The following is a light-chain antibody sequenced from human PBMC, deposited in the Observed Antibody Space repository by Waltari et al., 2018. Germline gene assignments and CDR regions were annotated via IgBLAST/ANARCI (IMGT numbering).Light chain of an antibody. Sequence: DIQMTQAPSSLSASVGDRVIITCRASQAISNSVNWYQQKPGSAPRLLIFHSDRLKPVVPSRFIGSGSGTEFTLIINSLQPEDFPTYFCQQYNDLPLTFGGGTKVEIK. V-gene: IGKV1-NL1*01. J-gene: IGKJ4*01. CDR1: QAISNS. CDR3: QQYNDLPLT. CDR2: HSD.